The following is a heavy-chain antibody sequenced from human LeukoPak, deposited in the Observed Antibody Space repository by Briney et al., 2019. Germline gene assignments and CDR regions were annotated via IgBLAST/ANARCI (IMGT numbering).Heavy chain of an antibody. V-gene: IGHV3-30-3*01. D-gene: IGHD3-22*01. J-gene: IGHJ4*02. CDR1: GFTFSSYA. CDR2: ISYDGSNK. CDR3: ASPPKGSSGYYYY. Sequence: GGSLRLSCAASGFTFSSYAMHWVRQAPGKGLEWVAVISYDGSNKYYADSVKGRFTISRDNSKNTLYLQMNSLRAEDTAVYYCASPPKGSSGYYYYWGQGTLVTVSS.